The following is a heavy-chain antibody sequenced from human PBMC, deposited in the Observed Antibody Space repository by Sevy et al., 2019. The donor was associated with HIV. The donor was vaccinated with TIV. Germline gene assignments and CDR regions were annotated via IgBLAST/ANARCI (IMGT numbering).Heavy chain of an antibody. CDR2: IYHSGSI. V-gene: IGHV4-4*02. D-gene: IGHD3-10*01. Sequence: SETLSLTCAVSGGSINSNNWWSWVRQPPGKGLEWIGEIYHSGSINYNPSLKSRVTISVDKSKKQFSLKVNSVTAADTAVYYCAGRLWFGGLGGGYFDYWGQGTLVTVSS. CDR1: GGSINSNNW. J-gene: IGHJ4*02. CDR3: AGRLWFGGLGGGYFDY.